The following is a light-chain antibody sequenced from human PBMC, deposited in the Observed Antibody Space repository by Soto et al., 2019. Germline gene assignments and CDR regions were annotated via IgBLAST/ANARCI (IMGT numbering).Light chain of an antibody. CDR2: EVS. CDR1: SSNIGGNS. CDR3: SSYTSSSTLV. J-gene: IGLJ2*01. Sequence: QSVMTQPPSVSAAPGQKVTISCSGSSSNIGGNSVSWYQQHPGKAPKLMIYEVSNRPSGVSNRFSGSKSGNTASLTISGLQAEDEADYYCSSYTSSSTLVFGGGTKVTVL. V-gene: IGLV2-14*01.